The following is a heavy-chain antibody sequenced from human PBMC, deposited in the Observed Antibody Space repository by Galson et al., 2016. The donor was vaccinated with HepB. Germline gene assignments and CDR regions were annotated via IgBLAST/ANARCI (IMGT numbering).Heavy chain of an antibody. CDR3: AKLKTAMIDYYFDY. J-gene: IGHJ4*02. CDR1: GFTFNTHA. D-gene: IGHD5-18*01. V-gene: IGHV3-23*01. Sequence: SLRLSCAASGFTFNTHAMSWVRQAPGKGLEWVAGVTGSGGKKYYSESLKGRVTVSRDNSKNTLCLQMSSLRAADTAVYYCAKLKTAMIDYYFDYWGQGTRVTVSS. CDR2: VTGSGGKK.